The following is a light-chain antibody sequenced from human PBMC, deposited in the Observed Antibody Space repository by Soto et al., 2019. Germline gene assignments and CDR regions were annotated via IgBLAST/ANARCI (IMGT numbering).Light chain of an antibody. CDR3: QSYDSSLSGVV. V-gene: IGLV1-40*01. Sequence: QSVLTQPPSVSGAPGQRVTISCTGSSSNIGAGYDVHWYQQLPGTAPKHLIYGNSNRPSGVPDRFSGSKSGPSASLAITGPQAEDAAGYYCQSYDSSLSGVVFGGGTKLTVL. CDR2: GNS. J-gene: IGLJ2*01. CDR1: SSNIGAGYD.